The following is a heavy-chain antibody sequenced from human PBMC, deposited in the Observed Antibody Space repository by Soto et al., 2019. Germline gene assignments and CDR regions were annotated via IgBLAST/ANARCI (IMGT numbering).Heavy chain of an antibody. CDR3: ATEMGASQGPFDN. D-gene: IGHD3-16*01. CDR1: VFPFGANA. CDR2: VSNTGRRT. V-gene: IGHV3-23*01. Sequence: PGGSLRLSGVLSVFPFGANAMSWVRQAPGKGLEWVSGVSNTGRRTYYADSVKGRFTISRDNSENTVYLQMNSLRVEDTAVYYCATEMGASQGPFDNWGQGTLVTVSS. J-gene: IGHJ4*02.